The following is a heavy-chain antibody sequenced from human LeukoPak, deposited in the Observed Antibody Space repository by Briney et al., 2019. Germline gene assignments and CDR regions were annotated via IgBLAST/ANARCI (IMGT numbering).Heavy chain of an antibody. J-gene: IGHJ4*02. CDR1: GYTFTGYY. CDR2: INPNSGGT. D-gene: IGHD3-22*01. Sequence: GASVKVSCKASGYTFTGYYMHWVRQAPGQGLEWMGWINPNSGGTNYAQKFQGRVTMTRDTSISTAYMELSRLRSDDTAVYYCARVRGSSGYSYDYWGQGTLVTVSS. CDR3: ARVRGSSGYSYDY. V-gene: IGHV1-2*02.